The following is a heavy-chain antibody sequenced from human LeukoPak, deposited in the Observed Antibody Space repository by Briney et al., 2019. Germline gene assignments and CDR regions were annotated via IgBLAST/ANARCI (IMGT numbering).Heavy chain of an antibody. CDR2: ISNSGGST. D-gene: IGHD6-6*01. V-gene: IGHV3-23*01. CDR1: GFTFRTYA. J-gene: IGHJ5*02. CDR3: ARNPDIDIAARQNSWFDP. Sequence: PGGSLRLSCAASGFTFRTYAMTWVRQAPGKGLEWVSAISNSGGSTYYADSVRGRFTISRDNSKNTLYLQMNSLKGEDTAVYYCARNPDIDIAARQNSWFDPWGQGTLVTVSS.